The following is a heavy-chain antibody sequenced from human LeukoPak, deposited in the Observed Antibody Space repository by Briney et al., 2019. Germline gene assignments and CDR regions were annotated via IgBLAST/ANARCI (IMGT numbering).Heavy chain of an antibody. CDR2: IYYSGTT. V-gene: IGHV4-31*03. CDR1: GGSISSGGYY. CDR3: ARDVTGGSYFDY. Sequence: PSQTLSLTCTVSGGSISSGGYYWSRIRQYPGKGLEWIGYIYYSGTTYYNPSLKSRVTMSVDTSKNQFSLKLISVTAADTAVYYCARDVTGGSYFDYWGQGTLVTVSS. J-gene: IGHJ4*02. D-gene: IGHD1-26*01.